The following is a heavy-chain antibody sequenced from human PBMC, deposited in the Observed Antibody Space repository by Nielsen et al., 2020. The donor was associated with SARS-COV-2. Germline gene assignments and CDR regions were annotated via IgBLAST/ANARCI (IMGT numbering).Heavy chain of an antibody. V-gene: IGHV1-8*01. J-gene: IGHJ5*02. CDR3: ARAPYDSTWFDP. Sequence: ASVQVSCMASGYTFTSYAIHWVRQATGQGLDWMGWMNPNSGNTGYAQKLQGRVTMTRNTSISTAYMELSSLRSEDTAVYYRARAPYDSTWFDPWGQGTLVTVSS. D-gene: IGHD3-22*01. CDR2: MNPNSGNT. CDR1: GYTFTSYA.